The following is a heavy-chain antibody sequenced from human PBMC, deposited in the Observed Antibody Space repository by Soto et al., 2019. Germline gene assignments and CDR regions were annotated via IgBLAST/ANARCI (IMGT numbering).Heavy chain of an antibody. CDR2: VSSVGSTT. V-gene: IGHV3-74*01. J-gene: IGHJ6*02. D-gene: IGHD3-3*01. CDR1: GFSFSDDW. Sequence: PGGSLRLSCEASGFSFSDDWMHWVRQAPGKGLVWVSSVSSVGSTTDYADSVKGRFTISRDNAKNTLYLQMNSLRAEDTAVYYCAKDLGLNRFLEPHEGGMDVWGQGTTVTVSS. CDR3: AKDLGLNRFLEPHEGGMDV.